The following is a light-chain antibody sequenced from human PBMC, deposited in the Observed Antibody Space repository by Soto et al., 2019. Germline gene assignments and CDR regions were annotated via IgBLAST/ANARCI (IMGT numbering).Light chain of an antibody. Sequence: DVQMTQSPSSLSASVGDRVTITCRASQNIKNYLSWYQQRPGKAPRVVIFAATPLQSGVPSTFSASGSGTEFTLTISSLHPDDFATYYCLQSHSTPLTFGQGTRLDI. CDR1: QNIKNY. V-gene: IGKV1-39*01. J-gene: IGKJ5*01. CDR3: LQSHSTPLT. CDR2: AAT.